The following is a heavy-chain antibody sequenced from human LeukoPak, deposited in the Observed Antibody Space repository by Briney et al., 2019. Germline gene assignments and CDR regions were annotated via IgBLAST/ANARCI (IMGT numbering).Heavy chain of an antibody. D-gene: IGHD3-10*01. CDR1: GFAFSNYA. V-gene: IGHV3-23*01. J-gene: IGHJ5*02. Sequence: GGSLRLFCAASGFAFSNYAMNWVRQAPGKGLAWVSGISVSGGSTYYADSVMGRFTISRDNPKNTLYLQMNSLRAEDTAVYYCARDRGINWFDPWGQGTLVTVSS. CDR2: ISVSGGST. CDR3: ARDRGINWFDP.